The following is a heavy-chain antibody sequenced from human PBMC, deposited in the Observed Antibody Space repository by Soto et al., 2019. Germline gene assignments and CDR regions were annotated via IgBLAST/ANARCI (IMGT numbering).Heavy chain of an antibody. V-gene: IGHV3-72*01. D-gene: IGHD4-17*01. CDR1: GFTFSDHS. CDR2: TRNKANSHTT. Sequence: EVQLVESGGGLVQPGGSLRLSCAASGFTFSDHSMDWVRQAPGKGLEWVGRTRNKANSHTTEYAASVKGRFTISRDDSKNSLYLQMNSLKVEDTAVYYCARATTVTDYWGQGALVTVSS. J-gene: IGHJ4*02. CDR3: ARATTVTDY.